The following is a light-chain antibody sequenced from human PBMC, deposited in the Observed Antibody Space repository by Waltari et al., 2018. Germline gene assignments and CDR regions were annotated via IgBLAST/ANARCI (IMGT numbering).Light chain of an antibody. J-gene: IGLJ1*01. CDR3: CSYVGSSTSYV. Sequence: QSALTQPASVAGSPGPAIPIPCTRISNDVGTDNLVAWYQQYPGKAPKLMIYEASKRPSGVSNRFSGSKSGNTASLTISGLQAEDEADYFCCSYVGSSTSYVFGIGTKVTVL. CDR2: EAS. CDR1: SNDVGTDNL. V-gene: IGLV2-23*01.